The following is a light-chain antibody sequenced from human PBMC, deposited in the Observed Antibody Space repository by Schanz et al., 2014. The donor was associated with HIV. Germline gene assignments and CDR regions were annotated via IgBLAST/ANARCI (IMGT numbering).Light chain of an antibody. J-gene: IGLJ2*01. V-gene: IGLV2-14*01. CDR1: SSDVGGYNY. CDR2: DVS. CDR3: QSYDNRLSVVV. Sequence: QSALTQPASVSGSPGQSITISCTGTSSDVGGYNYVSWYQQHPGKAPKLMIYDVSSRPSGVSNRFSGSKSGNTASLTISGLQAEDEADYYCQSYDNRLSVVVFGGGTKLTVL.